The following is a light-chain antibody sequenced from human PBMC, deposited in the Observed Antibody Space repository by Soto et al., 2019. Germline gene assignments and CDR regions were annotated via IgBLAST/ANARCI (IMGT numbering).Light chain of an antibody. CDR1: QSITRN. V-gene: IGKV3-20*01. Sequence: EIVMTQSPATLSLSPGERATLSCRASQSITRNLAWYQQKPGQAPRLLIYGASSRATGIPDRFSGSGSGTDFTLTISRLEPEDFAVYYCQQYGSSFTFGPGAKVDIK. CDR2: GAS. J-gene: IGKJ3*01. CDR3: QQYGSSFT.